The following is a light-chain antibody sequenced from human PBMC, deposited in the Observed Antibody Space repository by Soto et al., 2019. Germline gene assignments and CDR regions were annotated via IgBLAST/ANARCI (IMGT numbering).Light chain of an antibody. CDR1: QSLLDSNGNNH. CDR2: LGS. J-gene: IGKJ5*01. CDR3: MQALQTPLT. Sequence: DIVMTQSPFSLPVIPGEPASISCWSSQSLLDSNGNNHLNWYLQKPGQSPQVLIYLGSNRASGVPARFSGSGSGTDFTLKIGRVEAEDVGVYYCMQALQTPLTFGQGTRLEIK. V-gene: IGKV2-28*01.